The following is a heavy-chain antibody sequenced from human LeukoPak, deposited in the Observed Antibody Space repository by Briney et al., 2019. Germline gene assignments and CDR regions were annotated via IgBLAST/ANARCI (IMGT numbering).Heavy chain of an antibody. CDR2: IYTIGST. D-gene: IGHD6-13*01. J-gene: IGHJ6*03. CDR3: ARVEGSWSLHYMDV. CDR1: GGSISSYY. Sequence: SETPSLTCTVSGGSISSYYWSWIRQPAGKGLEWIGRIYTIGSTNYNPSLKSRVTMSVDTSKNQSSLKLSSVTAADTAVYYCARVEGSWSLHYMDVWGKGTTVTVSS. V-gene: IGHV4-4*07.